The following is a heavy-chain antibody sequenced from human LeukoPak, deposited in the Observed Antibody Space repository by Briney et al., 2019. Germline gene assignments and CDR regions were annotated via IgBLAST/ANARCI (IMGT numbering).Heavy chain of an antibody. J-gene: IGHJ3*02. D-gene: IGHD2-21*02. CDR2: IYPGDSDA. CDR3: ASRRNCGGDCYPDAFDI. V-gene: IGHV5-51*01. Sequence: GDSLKISCQGSGYKFPNYWVGWVRQMPGKGLEWMGIIYPGDSDARYSPSFQGQVTISADKSISTAYLQWSSLKASDTAMYYCASRRNCGGDCYPDAFDIWGQGTMVTVSS. CDR1: GYKFPNYW.